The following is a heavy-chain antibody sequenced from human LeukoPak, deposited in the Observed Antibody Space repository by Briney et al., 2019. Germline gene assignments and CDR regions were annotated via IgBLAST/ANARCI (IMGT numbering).Heavy chain of an antibody. D-gene: IGHD3-16*01. CDR1: GFTVSDYY. V-gene: IGHV3-11*01. CDR3: ARARITHNYYYYYMDV. J-gene: IGHJ6*03. CDR2: ISSSGSTI. Sequence: WGSLRFSGATSGFTVSDYYRSWIRQAPGKWLDSVSYISSSGSTIYYADSVQGRFTISRDNAKNSLYLQMNSLRAEDTAVYYCARARITHNYYYYYMDVWGKGTTVTVSS.